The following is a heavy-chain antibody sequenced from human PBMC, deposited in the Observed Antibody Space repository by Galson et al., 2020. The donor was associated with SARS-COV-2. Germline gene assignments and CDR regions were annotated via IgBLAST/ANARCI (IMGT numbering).Heavy chain of an antibody. CDR2: ISSSSSTI. Sequence: GESLKISCAASGFTFSIYSMNWVRQAPGKGLEWISYISSSSSTIYYTDSVKGRFTISRDNAKNSLYLQMNSLRDEDTAVYYCARDRLGSSQGPNWFDPWGQGTLVTVSS. D-gene: IGHD6-13*01. CDR1: GFTFSIYS. V-gene: IGHV3-48*02. CDR3: ARDRLGSSQGPNWFDP. J-gene: IGHJ5*02.